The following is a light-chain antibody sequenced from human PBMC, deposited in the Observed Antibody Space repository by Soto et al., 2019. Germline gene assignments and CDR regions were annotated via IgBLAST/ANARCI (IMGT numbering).Light chain of an antibody. CDR1: QSISSSY. CDR3: QQYDSSPWT. Sequence: EIVLTQSPGTLSLSPGERATLPCRASQSISSSYLAWYQQKPGQAPRLLLYGASSRATGLPDRFSGSGSGTDFSLTISRLEPEDFAVYYCQQYDSSPWTFGQGTKVEIK. J-gene: IGKJ1*01. CDR2: GAS. V-gene: IGKV3-20*01.